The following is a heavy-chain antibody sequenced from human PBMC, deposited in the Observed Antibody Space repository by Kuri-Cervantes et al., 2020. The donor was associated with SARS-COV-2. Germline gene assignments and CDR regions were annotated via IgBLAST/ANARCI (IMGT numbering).Heavy chain of an antibody. Sequence: TLSLTCAVHGGSFSGLSWSWIRQSPGKGLEWIGEINHSGSTNYNPSLKSRVTISVDTSKNQFSLKLSSVTAADTAVYYCARGVGSTPAAKPVGYFDYWGQGTLVTVSS. CDR1: GGSFSGLS. CDR2: INHSGST. V-gene: IGHV4-34*01. CDR3: ARGVGSTPAAKPVGYFDY. D-gene: IGHD2-2*02. J-gene: IGHJ4*02.